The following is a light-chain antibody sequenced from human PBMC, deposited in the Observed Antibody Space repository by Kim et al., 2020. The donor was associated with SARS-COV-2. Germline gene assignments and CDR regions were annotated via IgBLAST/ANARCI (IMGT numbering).Light chain of an antibody. CDR2: QDS. CDR3: QAWDSNTGV. CDR1: KLGDKY. J-gene: IGLJ3*02. V-gene: IGLV3-1*01. Sequence: SYELTQPPSVSVSPGQTASITCSGDKLGDKYACWYQQKPGQSPVLVIYQDSKRPSGIPERFSGSNSGNKATLTISGTQPMDEADFYCQAWDSNTGVFGGGTQLTVL.